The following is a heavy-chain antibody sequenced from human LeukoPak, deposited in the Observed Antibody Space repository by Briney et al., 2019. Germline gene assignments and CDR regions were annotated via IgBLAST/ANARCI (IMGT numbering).Heavy chain of an antibody. V-gene: IGHV3-30*04. CDR2: ISYDGSNK. Sequence: PGRSLRLSCAASGFTFSSYAMHWVRQAPGKGLEWEAVISYDGSNKYYADSVKGRFTISRDNSKNTLYLQMNSLRAEDTAVYYCARPPYKQQLVGYFDYWGQGTLVTVSS. CDR1: GFTFSSYA. CDR3: ARPPYKQQLVGYFDY. J-gene: IGHJ4*02. D-gene: IGHD6-13*01.